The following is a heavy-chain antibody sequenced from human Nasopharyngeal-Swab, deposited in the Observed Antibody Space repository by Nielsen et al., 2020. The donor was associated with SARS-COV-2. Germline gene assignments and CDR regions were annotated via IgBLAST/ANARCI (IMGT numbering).Heavy chain of an antibody. J-gene: IGHJ6*02. Sequence: GESLKISCAASGFTFSSYSMNWVRQAPGKGLEWVSSISSSSSYIYYADSVKGRFTISRDNAKNSLYLQMNSLRAEDTAVYYCARDRGSSNPYYYGMDVWGQGTTVTVSS. CDR1: GFTFSSYS. D-gene: IGHD6-6*01. CDR2: ISSSSSYI. V-gene: IGHV3-21*04. CDR3: ARDRGSSNPYYYGMDV.